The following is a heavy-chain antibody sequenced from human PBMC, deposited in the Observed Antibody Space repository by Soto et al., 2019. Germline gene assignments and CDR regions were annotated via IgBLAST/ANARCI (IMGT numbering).Heavy chain of an antibody. CDR2: IWYDGSNK. CDR3: ARAPSPYSSSWDNFDY. Sequence: GGSLRLSCAASGFTFSSYGMHWVRQAPGKGLEWVAVIWYDGSNKYYADSVKGRFTISRDNSKNTLYLQMNSLRAEDTAVYYCARAPSPYSSSWDNFDYWGQGTLVTVSS. D-gene: IGHD6-13*01. CDR1: GFTFSSYG. V-gene: IGHV3-33*01. J-gene: IGHJ4*02.